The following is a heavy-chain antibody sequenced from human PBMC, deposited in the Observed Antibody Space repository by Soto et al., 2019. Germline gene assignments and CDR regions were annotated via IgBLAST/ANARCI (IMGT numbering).Heavy chain of an antibody. Sequence: QVQLVQSGPEVKKPGASVKVSCKASGYTFTSYSVTWVRQAPGQGLEWMGWINPYNENTKYPQIVQGRVTRTIDRSTRTGYREMRSLRSDDTAVYYCARVVGNDLDVWGQGTTVTVSS. CDR3: ARVVGNDLDV. V-gene: IGHV1-18*01. CDR2: INPYNENT. J-gene: IGHJ6*02. D-gene: IGHD1-1*01. CDR1: GYTFTSYS.